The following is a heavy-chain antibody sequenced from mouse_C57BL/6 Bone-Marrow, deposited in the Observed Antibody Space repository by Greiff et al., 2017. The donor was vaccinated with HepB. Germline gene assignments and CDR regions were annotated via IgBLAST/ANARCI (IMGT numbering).Heavy chain of an antibody. D-gene: IGHD2-4*01. CDR3: ARFGLRGAMDY. CDR2: INPNNGGT. CDR1: GYTFTDYY. Sequence: EVQLQQSGPELVKPGASMKISCKASGYTFTDYYMNWVKQSHGKSLEWIGDINPNNGGTSYNQKFKGKATLTVDKSSSTAYMELRSLTSEDSAVYYCARFGLRGAMDYWGQGTSVTVSS. V-gene: IGHV1-26*01. J-gene: IGHJ4*01.